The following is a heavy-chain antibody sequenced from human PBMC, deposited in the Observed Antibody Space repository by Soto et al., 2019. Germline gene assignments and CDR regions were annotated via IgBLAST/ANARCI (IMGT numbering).Heavy chain of an antibody. Sequence: GESLKISCKGSGYSFTSYWIGWVRQMPGKGLEWMGIIYPGDSDTRYSPSFQGQVTISADKSISTAYLQWSSLKASDTAMYYCARGATYHDDFWSGDLTYYYGMDVWGQGTTVTVSS. D-gene: IGHD3-3*01. CDR3: ARGATYHDDFWSGDLTYYYGMDV. CDR1: GYSFTSYW. CDR2: IYPGDSDT. V-gene: IGHV5-51*01. J-gene: IGHJ6*02.